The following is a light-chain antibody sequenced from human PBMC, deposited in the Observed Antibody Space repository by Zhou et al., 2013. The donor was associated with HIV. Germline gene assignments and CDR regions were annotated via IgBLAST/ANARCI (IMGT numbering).Light chain of an antibody. CDR3: QQYDSFPYT. Sequence: IQMTQSPSSLSASVGDRVTITCRASQTIGNFLNWYQQKPGKPPKLLIYGASSLEGGVPSRFSGSGSGTAFTLTISSLQPSDSAIYFCQQYDSFPYTFGQGTKVEIK. V-gene: IGKV1-39*01. CDR1: QTIGNF. J-gene: IGKJ2*01. CDR2: GAS.